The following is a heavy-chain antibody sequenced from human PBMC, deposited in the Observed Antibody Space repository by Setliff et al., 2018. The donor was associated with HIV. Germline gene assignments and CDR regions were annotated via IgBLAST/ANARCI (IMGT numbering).Heavy chain of an antibody. D-gene: IGHD1-7*01. CDR2: IKQDGSEK. CDR1: GFTFSNYW. J-gene: IGHJ4*02. CDR3: ATDRGTY. V-gene: IGHV3-7*03. Sequence: SGGSLRLSCAASGFTFSNYWMSWVRQAPGKGLEWVANIKQDGSEKYYVDSVKGRFTISRDNAKNSLYLQMNSLRAEDTAVYYCATDRGTYWGQGTLVTVSS.